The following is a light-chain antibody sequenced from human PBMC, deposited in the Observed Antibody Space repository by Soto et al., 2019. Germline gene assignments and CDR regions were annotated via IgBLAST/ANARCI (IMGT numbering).Light chain of an antibody. CDR3: CSYTSSSTYV. V-gene: IGLV2-14*01. Sequence: QSALTQPASVSGSPGQSITISCTGTSSDVGGFNYVSWYQQHPGKAPKLMIYDVSNRPSGVSNRFSGSKSGNTASLTISGLQAEDEADYYCCSYTSSSTYVSGTGTKVTVL. CDR2: DVS. J-gene: IGLJ1*01. CDR1: SSDVGGFNY.